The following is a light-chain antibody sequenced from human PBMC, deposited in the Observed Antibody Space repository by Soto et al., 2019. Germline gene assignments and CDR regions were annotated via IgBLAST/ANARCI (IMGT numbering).Light chain of an antibody. CDR1: SSDVGGYNY. CDR2: DVT. V-gene: IGLV2-11*01. CDR3: CSYAGTNSYV. Sequence: QSVLTQPRSVSGSPGQSVTISCTGTSSDVGGYNYVSWYQQHPDKAPKLMIYDVTKRPSGVPHRFSGSKSDNTASLTISGLQAEDEADYYCCSYAGTNSYVFGTGTKVTAL. J-gene: IGLJ1*01.